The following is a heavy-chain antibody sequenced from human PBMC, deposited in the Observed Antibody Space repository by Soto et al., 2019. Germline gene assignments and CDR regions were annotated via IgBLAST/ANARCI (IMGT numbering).Heavy chain of an antibody. D-gene: IGHD3-22*01. V-gene: IGHV4-59*01. CDR3: ARENGYYDSSGYRLRERYYYYGMDV. CDR2: IYYSGST. Sequence: PSETLSLTCTVSGGPISSYYWSWIRQPPGKGLEWIGYIYYSGSTNYNPSLKSRVTISVDTSKNQFSLKLSSVTAADTAVYYCARENGYYDSSGYRLRERYYYYGMDVWGQGTTVTVSS. J-gene: IGHJ6*02. CDR1: GGPISSYY.